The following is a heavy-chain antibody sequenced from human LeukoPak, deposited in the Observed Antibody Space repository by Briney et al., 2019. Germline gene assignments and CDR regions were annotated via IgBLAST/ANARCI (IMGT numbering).Heavy chain of an antibody. D-gene: IGHD1-14*01. CDR1: GGSFSGYY. J-gene: IGHJ6*02. CDR3: ARGSGRYYYYGMDV. V-gene: IGHV4-34*01. CDR2: INHSGST. Sequence: SETLSLTCAVYGGSFSGYYWSWIRQPPGKGLEWIGEINHSGSTNYNPSLKSRVIISVDTSKNQFSLKLSSVTAADTAVYYCARGSGRYYYYGMDVWGQGTTVTVSS.